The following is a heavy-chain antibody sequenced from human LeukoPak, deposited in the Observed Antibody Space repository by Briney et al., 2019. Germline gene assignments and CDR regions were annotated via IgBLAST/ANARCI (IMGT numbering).Heavy chain of an antibody. CDR3: AKDEELGYSYGAIDY. V-gene: IGHV3-23*01. D-gene: IGHD5-18*01. J-gene: IGHJ4*02. CDR1: GFTFSSYA. Sequence: PGGSLRLSCAASGFTFSSYAMSWVRQAPGKGLEWVSAISGSGGSTYYADSVKGRFTIPRDNSKNTLYLQMNSPRAEDTAVYYCAKDEELGYSYGAIDYWGQGTLVTVSS. CDR2: ISGSGGST.